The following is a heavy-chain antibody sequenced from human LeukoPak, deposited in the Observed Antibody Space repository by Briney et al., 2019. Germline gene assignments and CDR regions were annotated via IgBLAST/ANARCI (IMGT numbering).Heavy chain of an antibody. Sequence: GGSLRLSCAASGFTFSSYGMHWVRQAPGKGLEGVAFIRYDGSNKYYAVSVKGRFTISRDNAKNSLYLQMNSLRAEDTAVYYCARDLAEWLPDYWGQGTLVTVSS. D-gene: IGHD3-3*01. CDR1: GFTFSSYG. CDR2: IRYDGSNK. CDR3: ARDLAEWLPDY. J-gene: IGHJ4*02. V-gene: IGHV3-30*02.